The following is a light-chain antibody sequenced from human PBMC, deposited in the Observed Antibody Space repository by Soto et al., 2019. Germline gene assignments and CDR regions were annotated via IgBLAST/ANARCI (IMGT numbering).Light chain of an antibody. V-gene: IGLV2-14*03. Sequence: QSVLTQPASGSGSPGQSITISCTGTSSDLSGYNYVSWYPQLPGKAPQLIIYDVSNRPSGVSHRFYGSKSGNTAALTISGLQSEDEAEYYCSSYTCSSTLRLFGGGTTLTVL. CDR2: DVS. J-gene: IGLJ2*01. CDR1: SSDLSGYNY. CDR3: SSYTCSSTLRL.